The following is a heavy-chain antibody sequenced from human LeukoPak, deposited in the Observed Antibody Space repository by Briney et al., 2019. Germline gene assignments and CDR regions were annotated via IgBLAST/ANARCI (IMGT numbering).Heavy chain of an antibody. CDR3: ARVSITGYCSSTSCYYFDY. D-gene: IGHD2-2*01. CDR2: IYTSGST. CDR1: GGSISSGSYY. J-gene: IGHJ4*02. V-gene: IGHV4-61*02. Sequence: SQTLSLTCTVSGGSISSGSYYWSWIRQPAGKGLEWIGRIYTSGSTNYNPSLKSRVTISVDTSKNQFSLKLSSVTAADTAVYYCARVSITGYCSSTSCYYFDYWGQGTLVTVSS.